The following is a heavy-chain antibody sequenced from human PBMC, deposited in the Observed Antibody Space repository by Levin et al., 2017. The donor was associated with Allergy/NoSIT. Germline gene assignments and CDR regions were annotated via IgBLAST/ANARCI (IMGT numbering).Heavy chain of an antibody. CDR3: ARGPLGFGERSDY. CDR2: MNPNSGNT. J-gene: IGHJ4*02. CDR1: GYTFTSYD. D-gene: IGHD3-10*01. V-gene: IGHV1-8*01. Sequence: PPASVKFSCKASGYTFTSYDINWVRQATGQGLEWMGWMNPNSGNTGYAQKFQGRVTMTRNTSISTAYMELSSLRSEDTAVYYCARGPLGFGERSDYWGQGTLVTVSS.